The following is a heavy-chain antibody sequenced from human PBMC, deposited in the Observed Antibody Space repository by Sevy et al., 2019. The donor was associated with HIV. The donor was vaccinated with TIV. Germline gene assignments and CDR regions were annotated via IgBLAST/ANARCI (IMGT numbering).Heavy chain of an antibody. CDR1: GYNFISYR. J-gene: IGHJ6*02. D-gene: IGHD4-17*01. Sequence: GESLKISCKGSGYNFISYRIGWVRQMPGRGLEWMGIIYPDDSDTRYSPSFQGQVTISVDKSINTAYLQWSSLKASDTAMYYCARHHASYGVTGYYYYYGLDVWGQGTTVTVSS. CDR3: ARHHASYGVTGYYYYYGLDV. CDR2: IYPDDSDT. V-gene: IGHV5-51*01.